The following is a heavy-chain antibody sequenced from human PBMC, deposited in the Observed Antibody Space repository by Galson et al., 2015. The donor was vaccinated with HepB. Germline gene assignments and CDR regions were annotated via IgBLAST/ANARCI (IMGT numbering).Heavy chain of an antibody. CDR2: ISYDGSNK. D-gene: IGHD6-6*01. J-gene: IGHJ4*02. V-gene: IGHV3-30*03. CDR1: GFTFSSYG. CDR3: ARDYSSSAPALDY. Sequence: SLRLSCAASGFTFSSYGIHWVRQAPGKGLEWVAVISYDGSNKYYADSVKGRFSISRDNSKNTLYLQMNSLRAEDTAVYYCARDYSSSAPALDYWGQGTLVTVSS.